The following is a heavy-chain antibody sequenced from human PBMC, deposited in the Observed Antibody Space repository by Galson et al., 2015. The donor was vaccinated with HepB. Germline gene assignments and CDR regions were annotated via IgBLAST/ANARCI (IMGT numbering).Heavy chain of an antibody. D-gene: IGHD6-19*01. CDR2: IKQDGSEK. Sequence: SLRLSCAASGFTFSSYGMSWVRQAPGKGLEWVANIKQDGSEKYYVDSVKGRFTISRDNAKNSLYLQMNSLRAEDTAVYYCAREGSGQGLATVPLFAYWGQVTLVTVSS. J-gene: IGHJ4*02. V-gene: IGHV3-7*03. CDR3: AREGSGQGLATVPLFAY. CDR1: GFTFSSYG.